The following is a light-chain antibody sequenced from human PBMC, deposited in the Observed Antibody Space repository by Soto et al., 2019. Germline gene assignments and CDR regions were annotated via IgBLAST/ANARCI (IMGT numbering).Light chain of an antibody. V-gene: IGKV1-39*01. CDR1: QSIDNF. CDR3: KQALKWPMT. Sequence: IRLTKLSVSGSASVDDTDTITCRSSQSIDNFLNWYRQKPGLAPELLICAASTRATGIRVRFSGSGSGTEFTLTISRVQSEDFAVYYCKQALKWPMTFGQGTKVDIK. J-gene: IGKJ1*01. CDR2: AAS.